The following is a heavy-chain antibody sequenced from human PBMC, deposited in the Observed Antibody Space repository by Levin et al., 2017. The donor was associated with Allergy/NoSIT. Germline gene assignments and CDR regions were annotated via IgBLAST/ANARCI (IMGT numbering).Heavy chain of an antibody. Sequence: SETLSLTCAVYGGSLSGYYWSWIRQPPGKGLEWIGEINHSGSTTYNPSLKSPVTISVDTSKNQFSLRLSSVTAADTAVYYCASYLYGGLDYWGRGTLVTVSS. CDR3: ASYLYGGLDY. CDR1: GGSLSGYY. V-gene: IGHV4-34*01. CDR2: INHSGST. J-gene: IGHJ4*02. D-gene: IGHD3-16*01.